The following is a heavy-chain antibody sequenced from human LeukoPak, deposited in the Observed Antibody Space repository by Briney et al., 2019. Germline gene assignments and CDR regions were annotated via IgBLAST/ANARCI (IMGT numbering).Heavy chain of an antibody. J-gene: IGHJ4*02. D-gene: IGHD1-14*01. CDR2: INYDGSNK. Sequence: GGSLRLSCAASGFSFRHYGMHWVRQAPGKGLEWVAFINYDGSNKYYADSVKGRFTISRDNSKNTLYLEINSLSADDTAVYYCATTDTTCYWGQGTLVTVSS. V-gene: IGHV3-30*02. CDR1: GFSFRHYG. CDR3: ATTDTTCY.